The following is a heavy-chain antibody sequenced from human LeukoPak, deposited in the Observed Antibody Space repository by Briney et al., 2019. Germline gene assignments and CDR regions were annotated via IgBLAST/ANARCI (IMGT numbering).Heavy chain of an antibody. J-gene: IGHJ4*02. CDR3: ARDSSSAFDY. CDR2: IRSDGSSN. D-gene: IGHD6-6*01. CDR1: GFTFSSHG. Sequence: GGSLRLSCAASGFTFSSHGMHWVRQAPGKGLEWVTFIRSDGSSNYYGDSVKGRFTLSRDNFKNTLSLQMNSLRAEDTAVYYCARDSSSAFDYWGQGTLVTVSS. V-gene: IGHV3-30*02.